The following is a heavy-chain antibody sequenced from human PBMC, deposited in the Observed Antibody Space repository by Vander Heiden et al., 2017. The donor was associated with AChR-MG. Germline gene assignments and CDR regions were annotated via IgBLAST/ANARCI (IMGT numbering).Heavy chain of an antibody. D-gene: IGHD2-15*01. CDR3: ARGGTVVNFGY. CDR1: TCGGYY. V-gene: IGHV4-31*02. J-gene: IGHJ4*02. Sequence: TCGGYYWSWIRQHPGKGLEWIGYIYYSGSTYYNPSLKSRVTISVDTSKNQFSLKLSSVTAADTAVYYCARGGTVVNFGYWGQGTLVTVSS. CDR2: IYYSGST.